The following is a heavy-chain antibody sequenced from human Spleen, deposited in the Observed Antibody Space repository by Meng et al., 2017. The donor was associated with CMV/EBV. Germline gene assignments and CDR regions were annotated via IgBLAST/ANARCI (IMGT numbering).Heavy chain of an antibody. J-gene: IGHJ6*02. Sequence: GESLKISCAASGFTFSSYWMTWVRQAPGKGLEWVANIKQDGSETYYVDSVKGRFTISRDNAKDSLYLHMNSLRAEDTAVYYCVRDSMHNPHNYGGNGNYYYYYYGMAVWGQGTTVTVSS. V-gene: IGHV3-7*01. D-gene: IGHD4-23*01. CDR2: IKQDGSET. CDR1: GFTFSSYW. CDR3: VRDSMHNPHNYGGNGNYYYYYYGMAV.